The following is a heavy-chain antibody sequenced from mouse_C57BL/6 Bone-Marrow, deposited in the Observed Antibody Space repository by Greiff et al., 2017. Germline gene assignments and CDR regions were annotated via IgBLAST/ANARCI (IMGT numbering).Heavy chain of an antibody. CDR1: GYSFTSYW. Sequence: QVQLQQPGAELVQPGASVKLSCKASGYSFTSYWMHWVKQRPGQGLEWIGMIHPNSGSTNYNEKFKSKATLTVDNSSSTAYMQLSSLTSEDSAVYYCARPLDYWGQGTTLTVSS. J-gene: IGHJ2*01. CDR3: ARPLDY. CDR2: IHPNSGST. V-gene: IGHV1-64*01.